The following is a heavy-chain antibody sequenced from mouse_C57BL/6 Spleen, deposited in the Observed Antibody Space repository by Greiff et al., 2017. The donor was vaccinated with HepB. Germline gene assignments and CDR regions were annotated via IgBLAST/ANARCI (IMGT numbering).Heavy chain of an antibody. V-gene: IGHV1-15*01. CDR3: TRGGTGTGYFDV. J-gene: IGHJ1*03. Sequence: QVHVKQSGAELVRPGASVTLSCKASGYTFTDYEMHWVKQTPVHGLEWIGAIDPETGGTAYNQKFKGKAILTADKSSSTAYMELRSLTSEDSAVYYCTRGGTGTGYFDVWGTGTTVTVSS. CDR1: GYTFTDYE. CDR2: IDPETGGT. D-gene: IGHD4-1*01.